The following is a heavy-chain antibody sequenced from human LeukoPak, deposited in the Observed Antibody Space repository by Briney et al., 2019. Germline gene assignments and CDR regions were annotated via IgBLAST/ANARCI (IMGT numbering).Heavy chain of an antibody. Sequence: GGSLRLSCAASGFTFSSYGMHWVRQAPGKGLEWVAVIWYDGTNKYYPDSVKGRFTISRDNSKNTLYLQMNSLRAEDTAVYYCAKDGDSGSWYPYNYFDYWGQGTLVTVSS. D-gene: IGHD6-13*01. CDR1: GFTFSSYG. J-gene: IGHJ4*02. CDR3: AKDGDSGSWYPYNYFDY. CDR2: IWYDGTNK. V-gene: IGHV3-33*06.